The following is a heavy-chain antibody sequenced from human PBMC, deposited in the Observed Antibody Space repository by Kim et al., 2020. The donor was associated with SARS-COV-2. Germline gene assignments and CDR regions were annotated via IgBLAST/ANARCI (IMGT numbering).Heavy chain of an antibody. CDR1: GYTFTSYA. Sequence: ASVKVSCKASGYTFTSYAMHWVRQAPGQRLEWMGWINAGNGNTKYSQKFQGRVTITRDTSASTAYMELSSLRSEDTAVYYCARERDKLLAVAGHWFDPWGQGTLVTVSS. D-gene: IGHD6-19*01. J-gene: IGHJ5*02. V-gene: IGHV1-3*01. CDR2: INAGNGNT. CDR3: ARERDKLLAVAGHWFDP.